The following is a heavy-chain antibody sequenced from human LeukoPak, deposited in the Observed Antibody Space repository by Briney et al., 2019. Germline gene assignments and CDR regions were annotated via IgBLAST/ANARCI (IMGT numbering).Heavy chain of an antibody. CDR1: GYTFTSYG. J-gene: IGHJ4*02. D-gene: IGHD3-3*01. Sequence: SVKVSCKASGYTFTSYGISWVRQAPGQGLEWMGGIIPIFGTANYAQKFQGRVTITTDESTSTAYMELSSLRSEDTAVYYCARSFGGYYDFWSGYPYWDQGTLVTVSS. V-gene: IGHV1-69*05. CDR3: ARSFGGYYDFWSGYPY. CDR2: IIPIFGTA.